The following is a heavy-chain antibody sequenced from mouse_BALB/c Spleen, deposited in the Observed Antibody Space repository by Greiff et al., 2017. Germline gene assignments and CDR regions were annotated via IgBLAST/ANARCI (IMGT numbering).Heavy chain of an antibody. CDR3: ARGYYGYDDYAMDY. CDR2: IWAGGST. V-gene: IGHV2-9*02. CDR1: GFSLTSYG. D-gene: IGHD2-2*01. J-gene: IGHJ4*01. Sequence: VKLVESGPGLVAPSQSLSITCTVSGFSLTSYGVHWVRQPPGKGLEWLGVIWAGGSTNYNSALMSRLSISKDNSKSQVFLKMNSLQTDDTAMYYCARGYYGYDDYAMDYWGQGTSVTVSS.